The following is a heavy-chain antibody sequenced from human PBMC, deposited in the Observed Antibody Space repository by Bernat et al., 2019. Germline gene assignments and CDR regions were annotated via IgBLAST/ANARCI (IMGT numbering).Heavy chain of an antibody. D-gene: IGHD2-21*01. Sequence: QLQLQESGPGLVKPSETLSLTCTVSGGSISSSSYYWGWIRQPPGKGLVWIGSIYYSGSTYYNPSLKSRVTIAVDPSKNQFSLKLSSVSAANTGVYYSIMVGGTDGYFDYWGQGTLVTVSS. J-gene: IGHJ4*02. CDR2: IYYSGST. CDR1: GGSISSSSYY. V-gene: IGHV4-39*01. CDR3: IMVGGTDGYFDY.